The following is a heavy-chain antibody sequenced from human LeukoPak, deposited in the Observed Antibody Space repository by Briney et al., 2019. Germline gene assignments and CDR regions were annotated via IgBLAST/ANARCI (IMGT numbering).Heavy chain of an antibody. CDR2: ISCSGGST. V-gene: IGHV3-23*01. J-gene: IGHJ4*02. CDR3: AKDSAVVMPFDY. Sequence: AGGSLRLSCAASGFTFSSYAMSWVRQAPGKGLEWVSAISCSGGSTYYADSVKGRFTIPRDNSKNTLYLQMNSLRAEDTAVYYCAKDSAVVMPFDYWGQGTLVTVSS. D-gene: IGHD4-23*01. CDR1: GFTFSSYA.